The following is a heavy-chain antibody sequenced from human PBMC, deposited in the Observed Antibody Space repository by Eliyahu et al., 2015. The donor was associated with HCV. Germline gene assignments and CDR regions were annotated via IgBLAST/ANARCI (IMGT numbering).Heavy chain of an antibody. J-gene: IGHJ4*02. Sequence: EVQLVESGGGLVQPGRSLRLSCAASGFNFGNYAMHWVRQRPGKGLEWVSGINWRSDNIGYADSVRGRFTTSRDNAKNSLYLQMNSLRPEDTAFYYCAKSATRWGGYRSPSKDWGQGTLVTVSS. CDR2: INWRSDNI. CDR1: GFNFGNYA. V-gene: IGHV3-9*01. CDR3: AKSATRWGGYRSPSKD. D-gene: IGHD3-16*02.